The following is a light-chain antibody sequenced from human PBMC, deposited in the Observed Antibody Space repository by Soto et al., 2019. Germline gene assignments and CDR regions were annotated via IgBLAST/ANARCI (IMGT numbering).Light chain of an antibody. V-gene: IGKV3-11*01. CDR2: DAS. CDR1: QSVSSY. CDR3: QQRRNWPPLT. Sequence: EIVLTQSPATLSLSPGERATLSCRASQSVSSYLVWYQQKPGQAPRLLIYDASNRATGIPARFSGSGSGKDFTLTISRLEPEDFAVYYCQQRRNWPPLTFGGGTKVEIK. J-gene: IGKJ4*01.